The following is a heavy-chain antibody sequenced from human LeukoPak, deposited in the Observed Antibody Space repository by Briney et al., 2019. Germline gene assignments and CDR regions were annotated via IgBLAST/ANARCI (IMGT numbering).Heavy chain of an antibody. V-gene: IGHV3-30*02. J-gene: IGHJ4*02. CDR3: AKEGLAYCGGDCSEYYFDY. Sequence: TGGSLRLSCPASGFTFSSYGMHWVRQAPGKGLEWVAFIRYDGSNKYYADSVKGRFTISRDNSKNTLYLQMNSLRAEDTAVYYCAKEGLAYCGGDCSEYYFDYWGQGTLVTVSS. D-gene: IGHD2-21*01. CDR2: IRYDGSNK. CDR1: GFTFSSYG.